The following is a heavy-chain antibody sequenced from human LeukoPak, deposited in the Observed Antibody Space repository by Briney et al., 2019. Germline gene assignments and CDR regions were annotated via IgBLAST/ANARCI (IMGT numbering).Heavy chain of an antibody. CDR3: AKDRGANV. J-gene: IGHJ6*02. Sequence: GGSLRLPCTAYGLTFSDSWMSWVRKAPGKGLVWVGNIKQDGREKYNVDAVKGQFTIHRHNAKNSLYLQMNSLRAEDTAVYYCAKDRGANVWGQETTVSVFS. CDR1: GLTFSDSW. CDR2: IKQDGREK. D-gene: IGHD3-16*01. V-gene: IGHV3-7*05.